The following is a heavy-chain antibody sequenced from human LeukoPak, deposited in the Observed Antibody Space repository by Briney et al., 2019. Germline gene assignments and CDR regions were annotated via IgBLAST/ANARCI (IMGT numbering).Heavy chain of an antibody. J-gene: IGHJ4*02. Sequence: PGRSLRLSCAASGFTFDDYAMHWVRQTLGKGLEWVSGISWNSGSIGYADSVKGRFTISRDNAKNSLYLQMNSLRAEDTALYYCAKARGVTRLDYWGQGTLVTVSS. CDR2: ISWNSGSI. CDR3: AKARGVTRLDY. V-gene: IGHV3-9*01. D-gene: IGHD3-10*01. CDR1: GFTFDDYA.